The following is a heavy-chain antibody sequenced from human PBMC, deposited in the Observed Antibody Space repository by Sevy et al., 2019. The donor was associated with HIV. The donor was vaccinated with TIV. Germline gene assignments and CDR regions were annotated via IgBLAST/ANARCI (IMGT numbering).Heavy chain of an antibody. Sequence: GGSLRLSCAASGFTFSAYAVHWVRQAPGKGLEWVSSISGGGTYIYYADSVKGRFTISRDNAKNSLSLQMNSLRAEDTAVYYCARGTHDYGDYDRDAFDIWGQGTMVTVSS. CDR3: ARGTHDYGDYDRDAFDI. CDR1: GFTFSAYA. D-gene: IGHD4-17*01. J-gene: IGHJ3*02. V-gene: IGHV3-21*01. CDR2: ISGGGTYI.